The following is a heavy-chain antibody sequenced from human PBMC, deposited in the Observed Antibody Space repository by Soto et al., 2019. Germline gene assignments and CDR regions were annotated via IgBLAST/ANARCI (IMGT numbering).Heavy chain of an antibody. V-gene: IGHV1-18*01. J-gene: IGHJ3*02. Sequence: QVQLVQSGAEVKKPGASVKVSYKASGYTFTSYGISWVRQAPGQGLEWMGWISAYNGNTNYAQKPQGRVTMTTDTSTSTAYMELRSLRSDDTAVYYCARSIIGYCSGGSCYAYFDIWGQGTMVTVSS. CDR3: ARSIIGYCSGGSCYAYFDI. CDR1: GYTFTSYG. CDR2: ISAYNGNT. D-gene: IGHD2-15*01.